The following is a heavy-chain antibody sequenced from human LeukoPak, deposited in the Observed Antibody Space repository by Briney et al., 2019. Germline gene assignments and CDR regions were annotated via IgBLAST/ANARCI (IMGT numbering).Heavy chain of an antibody. CDR2: IYYSGST. J-gene: IGHJ6*02. D-gene: IGHD7-27*01. V-gene: IGHV4-61*01. Sequence: PSETLSLTCTVSGGSVSSGSYYWSWIRQPPGKGLEWIGYIYYSGSTNYNPSLKSRVTISVDTSKNQFSLKLSSVTAADTAVYYCARDPSLGTGSPFYYGMDVWGQGTTVTVSS. CDR1: GGSVSSGSYY. CDR3: ARDPSLGTGSPFYYGMDV.